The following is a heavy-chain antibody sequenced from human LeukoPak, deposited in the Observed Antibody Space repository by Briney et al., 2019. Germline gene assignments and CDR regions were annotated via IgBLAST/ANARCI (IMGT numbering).Heavy chain of an antibody. J-gene: IGHJ3*02. CDR3: AKGGYSYGPPALSDAFDI. CDR2: ISGSGGST. Sequence: PGGSLRLSCAASGFTFSSYAMSWVRQAPGKGLEWVSAISGSGGSTYYADSVKGRFTISRDNSKNTLYLQMNSLRAEDTAVYYCAKGGYSYGPPALSDAFDIWGQGTMVTVSS. V-gene: IGHV3-23*01. D-gene: IGHD5-18*01. CDR1: GFTFSSYA.